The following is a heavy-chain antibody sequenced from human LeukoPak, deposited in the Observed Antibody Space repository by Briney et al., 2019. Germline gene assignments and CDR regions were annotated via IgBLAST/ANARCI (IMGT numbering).Heavy chain of an antibody. CDR2: ISSSGSYI. V-gene: IGHV3-21*04. Sequence: GGSLRLSCAASGFTFSLYSITWVRQTPGRGLEWVSSISSSGSYIYYADSVKGRFTISRDNSKNTLYLQMNSLRAEDTAVYYCAKSSRGLFGVVKXPFXYWXXXTLVTVS. D-gene: IGHD3-3*01. J-gene: IGHJ4*01. CDR1: GFTFSLYS. CDR3: AKSSRGLFGVVKXPFXY.